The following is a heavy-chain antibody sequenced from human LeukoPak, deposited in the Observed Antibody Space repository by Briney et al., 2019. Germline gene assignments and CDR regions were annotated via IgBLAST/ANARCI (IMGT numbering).Heavy chain of an antibody. D-gene: IGHD5-12*01. V-gene: IGHV3-33*06. CDR1: GFSFSNYG. CDR3: AKTYSRESGYDFFFHY. CDR2: ISYDGKNI. Sequence: GGSLRLSCAASGFSFSNYGFHWVRQAPGKGLDWASAISYDGKNIHYADSVKGRFTISRDNSRNTVYLQMNSLRVEDTAVYYCAKTYSRESGYDFFFHYRGQGTRVTVSS. J-gene: IGHJ4*02.